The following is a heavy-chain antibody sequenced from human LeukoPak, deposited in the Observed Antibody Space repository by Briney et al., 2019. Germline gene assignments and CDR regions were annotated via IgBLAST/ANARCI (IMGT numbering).Heavy chain of an antibody. CDR2: IYSGGST. V-gene: IGHV3-53*01. CDR3: ARDLPICSGGSCYTGPFDY. D-gene: IGHD2-15*01. J-gene: IGHJ4*02. Sequence: PGGSLRLSCAASGFTVSSNYMSWVRRAPGKGLEWVSVIYSGGSTYYADSVKGRLTISRDNSKNTLYLQMNSLRAEDTAVYYCARDLPICSGGSCYTGPFDYWGQGTLVTVSS. CDR1: GFTVSSNY.